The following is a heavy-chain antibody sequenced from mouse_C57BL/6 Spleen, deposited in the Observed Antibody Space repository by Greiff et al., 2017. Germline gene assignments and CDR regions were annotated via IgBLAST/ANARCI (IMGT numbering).Heavy chain of an antibody. Sequence: EVQLQQSGAELVRPGASVTLSCTASGFNIKDAYMHWVKQRPEQGLEWIGWIDPENGDTESASEFQGKATITADTSSNTAYLQLSSLTSEDTAVYYCTYYYGSSYDYFDYWGQGTTLTVSS. CDR2: IDPENGDT. V-gene: IGHV14-4*01. CDR3: TYYYGSSYDYFDY. D-gene: IGHD1-1*01. CDR1: GFNIKDAY. J-gene: IGHJ2*01.